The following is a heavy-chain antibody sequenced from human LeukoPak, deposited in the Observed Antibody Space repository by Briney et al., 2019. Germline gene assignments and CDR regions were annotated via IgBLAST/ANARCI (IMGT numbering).Heavy chain of an antibody. V-gene: IGHV1-69*13. CDR2: IIPIFGTA. CDR3: ARDGHYDILTGYQTDDAFDI. Sequence: ASVKVSCKASGGTFSSYAISWVRQAPGQGLEWMGGIIPIFGTANYAQKFQGRVTITADESTSTAYMELSSLRSEDTAVYFCARDGHYDILTGYQTDDAFDIWGQGTMVTVSS. D-gene: IGHD3-9*01. CDR1: GGTFSSYA. J-gene: IGHJ3*02.